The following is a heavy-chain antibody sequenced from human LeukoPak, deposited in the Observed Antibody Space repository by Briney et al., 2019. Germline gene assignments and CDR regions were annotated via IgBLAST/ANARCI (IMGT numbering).Heavy chain of an antibody. CDR1: GFTFSSYW. CDR3: ARDGGRREDY. J-gene: IGHJ4*02. CDR2: IDPDGSHQ. D-gene: IGHD2-15*01. V-gene: IGHV3-7*01. Sequence: PGGSLRLSCVASGFTFSSYWATWVRQAPGKVLEWVANIDPDGSHQYYVDSVKGRFTISKDNAKNSLYLQMNSLRAEDTAVYYCARDGGRREDYWGQGALVTVSS.